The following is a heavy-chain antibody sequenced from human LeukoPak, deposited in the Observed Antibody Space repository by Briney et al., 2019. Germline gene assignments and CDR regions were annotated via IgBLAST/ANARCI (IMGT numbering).Heavy chain of an antibody. CDR2: ISGSGGST. CDR1: GFTFSSYA. D-gene: IGHD3-9*01. J-gene: IGHJ4*02. V-gene: IGHV3-23*01. Sequence: GGSLRLSCAASGFTFSSYAMSWVRQAPGKGLEWVSAISGSGGSTYYADSVKGRFIISRDNSKNTLYLQMNSLRAEDTAVYYCAKAQLRYFDWPDYWGQGTLVTVSS. CDR3: AKAQLRYFDWPDY.